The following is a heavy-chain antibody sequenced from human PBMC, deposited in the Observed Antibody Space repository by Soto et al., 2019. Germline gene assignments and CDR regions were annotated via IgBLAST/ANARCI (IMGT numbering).Heavy chain of an antibody. J-gene: IGHJ6*02. V-gene: IGHV5-10-1*01. CDR1: GYSFTSYW. CDR3: ARHRSGYDHRENYYYYYGMDV. Sequence: PGESLKISCKGSGYSFTSYWISWVRQMPGKGLEWMGRIDPSDSYTNYSPSFQGHVTISADKSISTAYLQWSSLKASDTAMYYCARHRSGYDHRENYYYYYGMDVWGQGTTVTVSS. D-gene: IGHD5-12*01. CDR2: IDPSDSYT.